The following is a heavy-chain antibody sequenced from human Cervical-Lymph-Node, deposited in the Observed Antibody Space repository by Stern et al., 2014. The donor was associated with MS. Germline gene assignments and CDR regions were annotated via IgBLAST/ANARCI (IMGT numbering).Heavy chain of an antibody. CDR2: ITWNSGTT. J-gene: IGHJ3*01. CDR3: VKNRAPMLIAHYDAFDF. D-gene: IGHD2-8*01. CDR1: GFKFDDYA. V-gene: IGHV3-9*01. Sequence: EVQLLESGGGLVQPGKSLRLSCTASGFKFDDYAMHWVRQSPGKGLEWVSGITWNSGTTGYADSVKGRFTISRDNAKNSLYLQMNSLRAEDTAFYYCVKNRAPMLIAHYDAFDFWGQGTMVTVSS.